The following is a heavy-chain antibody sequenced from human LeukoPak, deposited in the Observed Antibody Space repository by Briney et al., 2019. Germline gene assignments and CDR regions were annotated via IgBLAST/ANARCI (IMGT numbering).Heavy chain of an antibody. V-gene: IGHV3-48*02. D-gene: IGHD1-26*01. Sequence: GSLRLSCAASGFTFSTYSMNWVRQVPGKGLEWVSYISSSSSTIYYADSLKGRFTISRDNAKNSLYLQMNSLRDEDTAVYYCARDSIVGASTDFDYWGQGTLVTVSS. CDR3: ARDSIVGASTDFDY. CDR2: ISSSSSTI. J-gene: IGHJ4*02. CDR1: GFTFSTYS.